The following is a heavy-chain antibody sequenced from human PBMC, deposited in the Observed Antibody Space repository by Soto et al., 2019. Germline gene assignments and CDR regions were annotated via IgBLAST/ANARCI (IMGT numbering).Heavy chain of an antibody. V-gene: IGHV3-23*01. CDR1: GFTFSSYA. CDR2: ISGSGGST. CDR3: ARVPPYSSGWYFYFDY. D-gene: IGHD6-19*01. Sequence: PGGSMRLSCAASGFTFSSYAMSWVRQAPGKGLEWVSAISGSGGSTYYADSVKGRFTISRDNSKNTLYLQMNSLRAEDTAVYYCARVPPYSSGWYFYFDYWGQGTLVTVSS. J-gene: IGHJ4*02.